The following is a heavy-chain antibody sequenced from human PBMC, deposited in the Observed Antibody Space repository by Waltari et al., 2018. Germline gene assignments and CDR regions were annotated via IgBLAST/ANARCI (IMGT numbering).Heavy chain of an antibody. J-gene: IGHJ5*02. D-gene: IGHD7-27*01. Sequence: EVQLMESGGGLVKHGGSLRRSCWASGFSFSTYNRNWVRQAPGKGLEWVSSVSSNGAYIHYADSVRGRFTISRDNAKTSLYLQMNGLRDEDTAVYYCARGGWGFYLDLWGQGALVTVSS. CDR1: GFSFSTYN. V-gene: IGHV3-21*01. CDR2: VSSNGAYI. CDR3: ARGGWGFYLDL.